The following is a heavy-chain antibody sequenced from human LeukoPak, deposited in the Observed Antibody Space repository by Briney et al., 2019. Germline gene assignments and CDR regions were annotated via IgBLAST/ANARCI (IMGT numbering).Heavy chain of an antibody. Sequence: SETLSLTCTVSGGSISSGSYYWSWIRQPAGKGLEWIGRIYTSGSTNYNPSLKSRVTISVDTSKNQFSLKLSSVTAADTAVYYCARGVFPNFLEWLGRMDVWGKGTTVTVSS. J-gene: IGHJ6*04. CDR2: IYTSGST. D-gene: IGHD3-3*01. CDR1: GGSISSGSYY. CDR3: ARGVFPNFLEWLGRMDV. V-gene: IGHV4-61*02.